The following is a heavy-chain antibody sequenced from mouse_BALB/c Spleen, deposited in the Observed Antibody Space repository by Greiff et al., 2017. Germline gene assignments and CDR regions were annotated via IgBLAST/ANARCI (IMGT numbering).Heavy chain of an antibody. V-gene: IGHV7-1*02. J-gene: IGHJ1*01. Sequence: EVKLMESGGGLVQPGGSLRLSCATSGFTFSDFYMEWVRQPPGKRLEWIAASRNKANDYTTEYSASVQGRFIVSRDTTQSILYLQMNALRAEDTAMYYCARDPHYYGSSPGGYFDVWGAGTTVTVSS. CDR2: SRNKANDYTT. D-gene: IGHD1-1*01. CDR3: ARDPHYYGSSPGGYFDV. CDR1: GFTFSDFY.